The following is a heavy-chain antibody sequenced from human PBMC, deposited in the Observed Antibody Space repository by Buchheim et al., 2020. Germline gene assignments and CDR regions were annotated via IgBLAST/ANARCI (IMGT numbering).Heavy chain of an antibody. J-gene: IGHJ6*02. CDR3: ARCGVTTSHYYYYGMDV. CDR2: IIPILGIA. Sequence: QVQLVQSGAEVKKPGSSVKVSCKASGGTFSSYTISWVRQAPGQGLEWMGRIIPILGIANYAQKFQGRVTITADKSTSTAYMELSSLRSEDTAVYYCARCGVTTSHYYYYGMDVWGQGTT. V-gene: IGHV1-69*02. CDR1: GGTFSSYT. D-gene: IGHD4-11*01.